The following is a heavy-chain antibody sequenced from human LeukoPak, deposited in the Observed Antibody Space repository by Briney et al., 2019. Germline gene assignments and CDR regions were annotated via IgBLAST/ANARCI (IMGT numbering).Heavy chain of an antibody. CDR2: IWYGGSDK. D-gene: IGHD3-16*01. CDR1: GFTFSSYG. CDR3: AKDWGYGEAGIDF. Sequence: GGSLRLSCAASGFTFSSYGMHWVRQAPGKGLEWVAVIWYGGSDKYYADSVKGRFSISRDNAENSVYLQMSSLRAEDTAVYYCAKDWGYGEAGIDFWGQGTLVTVSS. V-gene: IGHV3-33*03. J-gene: IGHJ4*02.